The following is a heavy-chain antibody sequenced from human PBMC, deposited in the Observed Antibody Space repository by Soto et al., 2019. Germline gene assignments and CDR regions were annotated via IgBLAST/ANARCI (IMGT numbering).Heavy chain of an antibody. J-gene: IGHJ5*02. D-gene: IGHD3-22*01. CDR2: ISAYNGNT. CDR3: ARSPYLQPFSFYDSSGYSPTPFDP. Sequence: ASVKVSCKASGYTFTSYGISWVRQAPGQGLEWMGWISAYNGNTNYAQKLQGRVTMTTDTSTSTAYMELRSLRSDDTAVYYCARSPYLQPFSFYDSSGYSPTPFDPWGQGTLVTVSS. V-gene: IGHV1-18*01. CDR1: GYTFTSYG.